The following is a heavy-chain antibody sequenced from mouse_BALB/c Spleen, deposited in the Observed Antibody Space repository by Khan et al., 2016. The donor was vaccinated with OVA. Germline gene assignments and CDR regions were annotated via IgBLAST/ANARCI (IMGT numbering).Heavy chain of an antibody. CDR1: GFTFSSFG. CDR2: ISSGSATI. CDR3: ARREAMDY. Sequence: EVELVESGGGLVQPGGSRKLSCAASGFTFSSFGMHWVRQAPEKGLEWVAYISSGSATISYADHVKGRFTISREYPKNTLFLQMTHLRSEDTAMYYCARREAMDYWGQGTSVTVSS. J-gene: IGHJ4*01. V-gene: IGHV5-17*02.